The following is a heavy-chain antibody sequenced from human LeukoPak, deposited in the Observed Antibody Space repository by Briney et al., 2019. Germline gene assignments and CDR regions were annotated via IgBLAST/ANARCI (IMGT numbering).Heavy chain of an antibody. D-gene: IGHD3-3*01. V-gene: IGHV3-74*01. CDR1: GFDFSSNW. CDR2: IKGDGIST. CDR3: AKDHYWSIDY. J-gene: IGHJ4*02. Sequence: GGSLRLSCAASGFDFSSNWMHCVRHAPGQGLVWVSRIKGDGISTNYADSVKGRFTISRDIAKNTLYLQMNSLRAEDTGVYYCAKDHYWSIDYWGRGTLVTVSS.